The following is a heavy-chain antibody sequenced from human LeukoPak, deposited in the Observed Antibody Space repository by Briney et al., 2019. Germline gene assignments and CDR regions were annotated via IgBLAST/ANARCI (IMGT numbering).Heavy chain of an antibody. CDR3: ARFGLGYCSGGSCVNWFDP. CDR2: IYYSGST. Sequence: SETLSLTCTVSGGSISSYYWSWIRQPPGKGLEWIGYIYYSGSTSYNPSLKSRVTISVDTSKNQFSLKLSSVTAADTAVYYCARFGLGYCSGGSCVNWFDPWGQGTLVTVSS. J-gene: IGHJ5*02. V-gene: IGHV4-59*08. D-gene: IGHD2-15*01. CDR1: GGSISSYY.